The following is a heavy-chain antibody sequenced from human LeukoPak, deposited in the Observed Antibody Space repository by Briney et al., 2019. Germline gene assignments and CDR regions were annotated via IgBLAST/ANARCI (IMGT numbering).Heavy chain of an antibody. CDR2: ISGNSDSI. V-gene: IGHV3-21*01. J-gene: IGHJ4*02. CDR1: GFTFNFYS. Sequence: PGGSLRLSCAASGFTFNFYSMNWIRQAPGKGLEWVSSISGNSDSIYYADSVEDRFTVSRDNAKDSLFLQMNSLTAEDTAVYYCARTTDGYNFNGGYWGQGTLVTVSS. CDR3: ARTTDGYNFNGGY. D-gene: IGHD1-1*01.